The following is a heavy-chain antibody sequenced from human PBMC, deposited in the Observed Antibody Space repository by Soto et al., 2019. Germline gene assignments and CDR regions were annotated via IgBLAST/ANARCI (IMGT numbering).Heavy chain of an antibody. CDR2: ISSSGSTI. D-gene: IGHD1-26*01. Sequence: GGSLRLSCAASGFTFSDYYMSWIRQAPGKGLEWVSYISSSGSTIYYADSVKGRFTISRDNAKNSLYLQMNSLRAEDTAVYYCARDRDDAPGYRGILDYWGQGTLVTVSS. CDR1: GFTFSDYY. V-gene: IGHV3-11*01. CDR3: ARDRDDAPGYRGILDY. J-gene: IGHJ4*02.